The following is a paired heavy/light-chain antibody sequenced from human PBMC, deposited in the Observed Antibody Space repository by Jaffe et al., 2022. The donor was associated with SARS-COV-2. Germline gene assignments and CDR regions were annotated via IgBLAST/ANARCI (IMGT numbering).Light chain of an antibody. CDR3: MQTAQFPYT. J-gene: IGKJ2*01. Sequence: DIVMTQTPLSSPVTLGQPASISCRSSQSLVHSDGNTYLSWLQQRPGQPPRLLIYKISDRFSGVPDRFSGSGAGTDFTLKISRVEAEDVGVYYCMQTAQFPYTFGRGTRLEIK. V-gene: IGKV2-24*01. CDR1: QSLVHSDGNTY. CDR2: KIS.
Heavy chain of an antibody. D-gene: IGHD2-2*01. Sequence: QVQLVESGGGVVQPGRSLRLSCAASGFTFTSYAMHWVRQAPGKGLEWVATTSYDGSNKYYADSIKGRFTISRDNSKNTLSLQMNSLRAEDTAVYYCARDCCSRLEGWSPGNWGLGTLVTVSS. J-gene: IGHJ4*02. V-gene: IGHV3-30-3*01. CDR1: GFTFTSYA. CDR3: ARDCCSRLEGWSPGN. CDR2: TSYDGSNK.